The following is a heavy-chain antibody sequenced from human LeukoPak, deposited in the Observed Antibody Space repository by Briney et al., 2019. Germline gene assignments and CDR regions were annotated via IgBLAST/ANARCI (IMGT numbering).Heavy chain of an antibody. J-gene: IGHJ4*02. CDR1: GFTFRNHA. D-gene: IGHD3-22*01. CDR3: ARRGYYDSSDDY. Sequence: GGSLRLSCAASGFTFRNHAMNWVRQAPGKGLEWVSSISGSSSDIYYADSVKGRFTISRDNAKNSLYLQMNSLRAEDTAVYYCARRGYYDSSDDYWGQGTLVTVSS. CDR2: ISGSSSDI. V-gene: IGHV3-21*01.